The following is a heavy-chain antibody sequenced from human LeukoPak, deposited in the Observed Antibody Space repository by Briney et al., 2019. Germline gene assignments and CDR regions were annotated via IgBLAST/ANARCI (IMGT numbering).Heavy chain of an antibody. V-gene: IGHV1-69*04. D-gene: IGHD2-2*01. CDR3: ARRYCSSTSCHSGDYYFDY. CDR2: IIPILGIA. Sequence: SVKVSCKASGGTFSSYAISWVRQAPGQGLEWMGRIIPILGIANYAQKFQGRVTITADKSTSTAYMELSSLRSEDTAVYYCARRYCSSTSCHSGDYYFDYWGQGTLVTVSS. J-gene: IGHJ4*02. CDR1: GGTFSSYA.